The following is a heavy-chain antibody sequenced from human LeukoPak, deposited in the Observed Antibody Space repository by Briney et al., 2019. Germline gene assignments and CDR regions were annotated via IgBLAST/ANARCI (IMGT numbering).Heavy chain of an antibody. D-gene: IGHD3-3*01. CDR1: GGTFSSYA. V-gene: IGHV1-69*04. Sequence: ASVKVSCKASGGTFSSYAISWVRQAPGQGLEWMGRIIPILGIANYAQKFQGRVTITADKSTSTAYMELSSLRSEDTAVYYCARDSVDDSWSANWFDPWGQGTLVTVSS. CDR3: ARDSVDDSWSANWFDP. J-gene: IGHJ5*02. CDR2: IIPILGIA.